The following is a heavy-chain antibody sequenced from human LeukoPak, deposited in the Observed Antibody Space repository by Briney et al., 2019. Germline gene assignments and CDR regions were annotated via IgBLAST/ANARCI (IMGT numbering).Heavy chain of an antibody. V-gene: IGHV3-74*01. D-gene: IGHD5-12*01. Sequence: GGSLRLSCVAAGFNFGNYWMHWVRQAPGKEPVCISRITGDGSSTVYADPVTGRFTISRDNARNTLYLQMDSLRAEDTAVYYCARVRGRLGGYVGYYFDYWGQGTLVTVSS. CDR2: ITGDGSST. J-gene: IGHJ4*02. CDR1: GFNFGNYW. CDR3: ARVRGRLGGYVGYYFDY.